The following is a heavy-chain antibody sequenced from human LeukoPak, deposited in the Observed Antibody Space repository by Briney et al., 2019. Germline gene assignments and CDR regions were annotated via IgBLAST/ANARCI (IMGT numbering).Heavy chain of an antibody. Sequence: GGSLRLSCAASGFTFSDYYMSWIRQAPGKGLEWVSYISSSGSTIYYADSVKGRFTIPRDNAKNSLYLQMNSLRAEDTAVYYCARPELLLYSSSSGSWFDPWGQGTLVTVSS. CDR3: ARPELLLYSSSSGSWFDP. V-gene: IGHV3-11*04. D-gene: IGHD6-6*01. CDR2: ISSSGSTI. J-gene: IGHJ5*02. CDR1: GFTFSDYY.